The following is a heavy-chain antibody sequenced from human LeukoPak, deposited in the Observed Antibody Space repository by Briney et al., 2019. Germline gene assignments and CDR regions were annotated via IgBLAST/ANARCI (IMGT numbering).Heavy chain of an antibody. D-gene: IGHD3-3*01. CDR2: IKQDGSEK. Sequence: PGGSLRLSCAASGFTFSSYAMSWVRQAPGKGLEWVANIKQDGSEKYYVDSVKGRFTISRDNAKKSLYLQINSLRAEDTAVYYCARDRTTIFGVVLDYWGQGTLVTVSS. V-gene: IGHV3-7*01. J-gene: IGHJ4*02. CDR3: ARDRTTIFGVVLDY. CDR1: GFTFSSYA.